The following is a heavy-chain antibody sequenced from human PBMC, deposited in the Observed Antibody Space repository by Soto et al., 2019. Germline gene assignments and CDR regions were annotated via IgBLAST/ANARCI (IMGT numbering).Heavy chain of an antibody. J-gene: IGHJ6*02. V-gene: IGHV1-69*13. D-gene: IGHD2-15*01. CDR2: IIPIFGTA. Sequence: SVKVSCKASGGTFSSYAISWVRQAPGQGLEWMGGIIPIFGTANYAQKFQGRVTITADESTSTAYMELSSLRAEDTAVYYCAKDESWCSGGSCYENPPMDVWGQGTTVTVSS. CDR3: AKDESWCSGGSCYENPPMDV. CDR1: GGTFSSYA.